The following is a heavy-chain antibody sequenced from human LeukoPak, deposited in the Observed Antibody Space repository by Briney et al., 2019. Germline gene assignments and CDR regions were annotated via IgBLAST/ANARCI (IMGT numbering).Heavy chain of an antibody. D-gene: IGHD2-15*01. CDR2: IRSKAYGGTT. CDR3: TRIEGYCSGGSCWYMDV. V-gene: IGHV3-49*04. J-gene: IGHJ6*03. Sequence: GGSLRLSCTASGFTFGEYAMSWVRQAPGKGLEWVGFIRSKAYGGTTEYAASVKGRFTISRDDSKSIAYLQMNSLKTEDTAVYYCTRIEGYCSGGSCWYMDVWGKGTTVTISS. CDR1: GFTFGEYA.